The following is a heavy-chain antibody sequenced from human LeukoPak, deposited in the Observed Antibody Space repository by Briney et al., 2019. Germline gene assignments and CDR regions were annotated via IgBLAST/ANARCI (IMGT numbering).Heavy chain of an antibody. CDR2: IIPILGIA. CDR1: GGTFSSYA. V-gene: IGHV1-69*04. Sequence: GASVKVSCKASGGTFSSYAISWVRQAPGQGLEWMGRIIPILGIANYAQKFQGRVTITADKSTSTAYMELSSLRPEDTAVYYCARGDVEMATIDAFDIWGQGTMVTVSS. D-gene: IGHD5-24*01. J-gene: IGHJ3*02. CDR3: ARGDVEMATIDAFDI.